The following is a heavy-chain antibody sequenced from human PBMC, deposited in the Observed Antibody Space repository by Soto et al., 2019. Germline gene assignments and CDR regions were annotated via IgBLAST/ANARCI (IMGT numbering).Heavy chain of an antibody. J-gene: IGHJ5*02. Sequence: QVQRVQSGAEVKKPGASVKVSCKASGYTFTSYYMHWVRQAPGQGLEWMGIIDPSGGGTSYAQKFQGRLTMTRDTSTSTVYMELSSLRSEDTAVYYCARDRVDCSGGNCWRSVEDTWGQGTLVTVSS. CDR3: ARDRVDCSGGNCWRSVEDT. CDR1: GYTFTSYY. D-gene: IGHD2-15*01. CDR2: IDPSGGGT. V-gene: IGHV1-46*01.